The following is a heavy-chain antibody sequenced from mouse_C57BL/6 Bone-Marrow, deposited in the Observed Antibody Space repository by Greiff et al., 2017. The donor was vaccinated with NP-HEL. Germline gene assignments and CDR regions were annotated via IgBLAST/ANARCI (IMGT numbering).Heavy chain of an antibody. CDR3: ARNRGTTVVASMDY. CDR2: IWTGGGT. D-gene: IGHD1-1*01. V-gene: IGHV2-9-1*01. J-gene: IGHJ4*01. Sequence: VQLVESGPGLVAPSQSLSITCTVSGFSLTSYAISWVRQPPGKGLEWLGVIWTGGGTNYNSALKSRLSISKDNSKSQVFLKMNSLQTDDTARYDCARNRGTTVVASMDYWGQGTSVTVSS. CDR1: GFSLTSYA.